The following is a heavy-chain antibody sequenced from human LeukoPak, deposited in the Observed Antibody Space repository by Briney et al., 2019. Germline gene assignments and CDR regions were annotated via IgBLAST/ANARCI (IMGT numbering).Heavy chain of an antibody. Sequence: GGSLRLSCAASGFTFSSYAMSWVRQAPGKGLEWVSAISGSGGSTYYADSVKGRFTISRDNSKNTLYLQMNNLRAEDTAVYYCAKVVWFGELLMGGFDYWGQGTLVTVSS. CDR2: ISGSGGST. D-gene: IGHD3-10*01. V-gene: IGHV3-23*01. J-gene: IGHJ4*02. CDR1: GFTFSSYA. CDR3: AKVVWFGELLMGGFDY.